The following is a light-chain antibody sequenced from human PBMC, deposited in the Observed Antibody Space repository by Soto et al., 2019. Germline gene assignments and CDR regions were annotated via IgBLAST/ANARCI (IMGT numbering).Light chain of an antibody. CDR2: DVS. CDR1: SSDVGGYNY. J-gene: IGLJ2*01. CDR3: CSYAGSNTYVV. V-gene: IGLV2-11*01. Sequence: QSALTQPRSVSGSPGQSVTISCAGTSSDVGGYNYVSWFQQHPGKAPKLMIYDVSKRPSGVPDRFSGSKSGNTASLTISGLQPDDDADYHCCSYAGSNTYVVFGGGTKVTVL.